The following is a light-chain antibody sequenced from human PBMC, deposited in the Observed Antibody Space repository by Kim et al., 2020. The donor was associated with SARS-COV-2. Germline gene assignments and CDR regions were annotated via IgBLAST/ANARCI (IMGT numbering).Light chain of an antibody. CDR1: QSVNHK. V-gene: IGKV3-15*01. J-gene: IGKJ4*01. CDR3: QQYNDWPLT. Sequence: SVYPGERATLSCGASQSVNHKLAWSQQQPGQAPGLLIFGASTRATGIPARFSGSGSGTEFTLRISSLQSEDFAVYYCQQYNDWPLTFGGGTKVEI. CDR2: GAS.